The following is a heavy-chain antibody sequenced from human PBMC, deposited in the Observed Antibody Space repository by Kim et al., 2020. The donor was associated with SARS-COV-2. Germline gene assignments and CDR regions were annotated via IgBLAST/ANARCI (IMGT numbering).Heavy chain of an antibody. V-gene: IGHV4-34*01. CDR3: ARGQRVVAATSLYWFDP. J-gene: IGHJ5*02. Sequence: LKSRVTISVDTSKNQFSLKLSSVAAADTAVYYCARGQRVVAATSLYWFDPWGQGTLVTVSA. D-gene: IGHD2-15*01.